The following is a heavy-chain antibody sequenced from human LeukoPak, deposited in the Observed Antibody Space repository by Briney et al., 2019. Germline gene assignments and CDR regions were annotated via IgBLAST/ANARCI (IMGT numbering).Heavy chain of an antibody. V-gene: IGHV3-23*01. D-gene: IGHD3-10*01. CDR2: ISGNGGST. CDR1: GFTFSSYA. J-gene: IGHJ4*02. Sequence: GGSLRLSCAASGFTFSSYAMSWVRQAPGKGLEWVSGISGNGGSTYYPDSVKGRFTISRDHSKNTLYLQMNSLRAEDTAVYYCAKDLQDYYASGSYYNVLGGAFDYWGQGTLVTVSS. CDR3: AKDLQDYYASGSYYNVLGGAFDY.